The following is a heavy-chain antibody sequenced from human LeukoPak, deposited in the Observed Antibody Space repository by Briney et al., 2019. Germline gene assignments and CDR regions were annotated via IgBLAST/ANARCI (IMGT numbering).Heavy chain of an antibody. Sequence: GRSLRLSCAASRFTFGDFAMHWVRQAPGKGLEWVSVIYSGGSTYYADSVKGRFTISRDNSKNTLYLQMNSLRAEDTAVYYCARDGGSSWYPYWYFDLWGRGTLVTVSS. V-gene: IGHV3-53*01. D-gene: IGHD6-13*01. CDR1: RFTFGDFA. CDR2: IYSGGST. J-gene: IGHJ2*01. CDR3: ARDGGSSWYPYWYFDL.